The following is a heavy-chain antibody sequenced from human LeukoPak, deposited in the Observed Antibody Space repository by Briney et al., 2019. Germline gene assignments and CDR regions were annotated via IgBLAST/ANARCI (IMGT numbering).Heavy chain of an antibody. J-gene: IGHJ5*02. D-gene: IGHD5-12*01. V-gene: IGHV3-9*01. CDR3: AKEGVNIVAYNWFDP. Sequence: GGSLRLSCAASGFTFDDYAMHWVRQAPGKGLEWVSGISWNSGSIGYADSVKGRFTISRDNAKNSLYLQMNSLRAEDTAVYYCAKEGVNIVAYNWFDPWGQGTLVTVSS. CDR1: GFTFDDYA. CDR2: ISWNSGSI.